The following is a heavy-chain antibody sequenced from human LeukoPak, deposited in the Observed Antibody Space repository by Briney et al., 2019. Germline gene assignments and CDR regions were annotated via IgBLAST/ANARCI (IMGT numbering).Heavy chain of an antibody. CDR1: GFTFTNYA. J-gene: IGHJ4*02. Sequence: GGSLRLSCAASGFTFTNYAMSWVRQAPGKGLEWVSAITTDGRSTYYADSVKGRFTISRDNSKNTLYLQMNSLRAEDTALYYCAKGSSTTCPFYRDYWGQGTLVTVSS. CDR2: ITTDGRST. D-gene: IGHD2-2*01. V-gene: IGHV3-23*01. CDR3: AKGSSTTCPFYRDY.